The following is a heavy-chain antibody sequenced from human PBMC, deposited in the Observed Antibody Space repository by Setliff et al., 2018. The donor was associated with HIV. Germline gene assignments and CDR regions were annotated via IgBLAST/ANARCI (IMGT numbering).Heavy chain of an antibody. J-gene: IGHJ5*02. CDR3: AKEQEIGSYLDP. V-gene: IGHV1-69*04. CDR2: IIPILGIP. Sequence: SVKVSCKASGGAFISHTFTWVRQAPGQGLEWMGRIIPILGIPNYAQNFQGRLTISTDKSTRTAYLELSSLRSEDSAVYFCAKEQEIGSYLDPWGQGNLVTSPQ. D-gene: IGHD2-2*02. CDR1: GGAFISHT.